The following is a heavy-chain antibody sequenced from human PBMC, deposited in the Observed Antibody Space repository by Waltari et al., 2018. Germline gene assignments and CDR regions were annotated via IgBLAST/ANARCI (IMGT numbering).Heavy chain of an antibody. CDR3: ARAYSGSYYRYFEY. D-gene: IGHD1-26*01. Sequence: EVQLLESGGGLVQPGGSLSLSCAASGLIFSNYEMNWVRQTPGKGLEWVSYVSGSGKTMYNVDSVKGRFTISRDNAKNSLHLQMNSLRAEDTAVYYCARAYSGSYYRYFEYWGQGALVTVSS. CDR2: VSGSGKTM. V-gene: IGHV3-48*03. CDR1: GLIFSNYE. J-gene: IGHJ1*01.